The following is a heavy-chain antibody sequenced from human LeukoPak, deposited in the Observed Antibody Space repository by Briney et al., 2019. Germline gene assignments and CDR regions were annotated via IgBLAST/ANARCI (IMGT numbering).Heavy chain of an antibody. CDR1: DGSISSGSYY. CDR3: AGGAYCGGDCYFPFDY. D-gene: IGHD2-21*01. Sequence: SQTLSLTCTVSDGSISSGSYYWSWIRQPAGKGLEWIGRIYTSGSTNYNPSLKSRVTISVDTSKNQFSLKLSSVTAADTAVYYCAGGAYCGGDCYFPFDYWGQGTLVTVSS. J-gene: IGHJ4*02. CDR2: IYTSGST. V-gene: IGHV4-61*02.